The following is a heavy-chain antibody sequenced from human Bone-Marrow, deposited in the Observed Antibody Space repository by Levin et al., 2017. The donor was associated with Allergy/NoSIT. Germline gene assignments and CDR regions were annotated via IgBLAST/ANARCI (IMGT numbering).Heavy chain of an antibody. J-gene: IGHJ4*02. CDR1: GGSMRSNIYY. CDR3: AREGTRRSSWHYS. Sequence: SQTLSLTCTVSGGSMRSNIYYWGWLRQPPGKGLEWIGSIYYSGITYYNPSLKSRVTISVDTSQNQFSLKVNSVTAADTAVYYCAREGTRRSSWHYSWGQGTLVTVSS. V-gene: IGHV4-39*02. CDR2: IYYSGIT. D-gene: IGHD6-13*01.